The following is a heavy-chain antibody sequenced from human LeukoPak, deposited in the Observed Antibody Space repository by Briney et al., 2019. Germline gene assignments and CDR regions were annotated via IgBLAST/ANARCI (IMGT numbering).Heavy chain of an antibody. V-gene: IGHV1-18*01. Sequence: ASVKVSCTASGYTFTSYGISWVRQAPGQGLEWMGWISPYNGYTSYAQNFQGRVTMTTDASTSTAYMGLRSLRSDDTAVYYCARLNCSGGSCHGYGMDVWGQGTTVTVSS. CDR2: ISPYNGYT. D-gene: IGHD2-15*01. CDR3: ARLNCSGGSCHGYGMDV. CDR1: GYTFTSYG. J-gene: IGHJ6*02.